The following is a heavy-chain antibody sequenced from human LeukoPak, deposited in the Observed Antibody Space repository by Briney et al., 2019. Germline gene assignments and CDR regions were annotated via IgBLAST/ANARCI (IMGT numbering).Heavy chain of an antibody. V-gene: IGHV4-34*01. J-gene: IGHJ6*02. CDR1: GGSFSGYY. CDR2: INHSGST. Sequence: SETLSLTCAVYGGSFSGYYWSWIRQPPGKGLEWIGEINHSGSTNYNPSLKSRVTISVDTSKNQFSLKLSSVPAADTAVYYCARGMAVYYYYGMDVWGQGTTVTVSS. D-gene: IGHD5-24*01. CDR3: ARGMAVYYYYGMDV.